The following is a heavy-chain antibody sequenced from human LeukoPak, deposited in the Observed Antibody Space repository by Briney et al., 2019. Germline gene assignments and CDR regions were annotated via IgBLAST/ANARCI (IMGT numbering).Heavy chain of an antibody. J-gene: IGHJ4*02. CDR2: IYYSGTT. CDR3: ARDNSGYCSGGSCYHFDY. CDR1: GCSISSHY. V-gene: IGHV4-59*11. Sequence: SETLSLTCTVSGCSISSHYWSWIRQPPGKALEWIGYIYYSGTTNYNPSLKSRVTISVDTSKNQFSLKLSSVTAADTAVYYCARDNSGYCSGGSCYHFDYWGQGNLVTVSS. D-gene: IGHD2-15*01.